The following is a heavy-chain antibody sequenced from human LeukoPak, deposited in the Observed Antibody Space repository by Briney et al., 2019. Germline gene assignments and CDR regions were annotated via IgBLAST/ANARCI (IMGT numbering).Heavy chain of an antibody. CDR2: IYTSGST. D-gene: IGHD2-21*02. J-gene: IGHJ4*02. Sequence: SETLSLTCTVSGGSISSYYWSWIRQPAGKGLEWIGRIYTSGSTKYNPSLTSRVTMSIDTSKNQFSMNLSSVLAADTAVYYCARGKGSDFYYYFDYWGQGTLVTVSS. CDR1: GGSISSYY. V-gene: IGHV4-4*07. CDR3: ARGKGSDFYYYFDY.